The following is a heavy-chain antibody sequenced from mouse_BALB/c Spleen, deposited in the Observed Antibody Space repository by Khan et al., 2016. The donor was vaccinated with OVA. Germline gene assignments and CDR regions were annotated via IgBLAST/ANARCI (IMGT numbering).Heavy chain of an antibody. D-gene: IGHD1-2*01. J-gene: IGHJ3*01. CDR1: GFTFSDYG. Sequence: EVELVESGGGLVQPGGSRKLSCAASGFTFSDYGMAWVRQAPGKGPEWVAFISSLAYSIYYADTVTGRFTISRENAKNTLYLEISSLRSEDTAMYYCTSGYQRGFAYWGQGTLVTVSA. V-gene: IGHV5-15*02. CDR3: TSGYQRGFAY. CDR2: ISSLAYSI.